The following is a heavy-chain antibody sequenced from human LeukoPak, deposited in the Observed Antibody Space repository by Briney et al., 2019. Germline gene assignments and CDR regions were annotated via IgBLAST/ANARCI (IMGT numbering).Heavy chain of an antibody. CDR2: IYYSGST. CDR1: GGSISSYY. Sequence: SETLSLTCTVPGGSISSYYWSWIRQPPGKGLEWIGYIYYSGSTNYNPSLKSRVTISVDTSKNQFSLKLSSVTAADTAVYYCARDSSPGSRDYYYMDVWGKGTTVTVSS. V-gene: IGHV4-59*01. CDR3: ARDSSPGSRDYYYMDV. J-gene: IGHJ6*03. D-gene: IGHD6-13*01.